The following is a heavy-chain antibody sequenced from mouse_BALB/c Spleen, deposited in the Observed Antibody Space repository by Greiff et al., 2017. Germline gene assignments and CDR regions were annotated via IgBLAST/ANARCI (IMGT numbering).Heavy chain of an antibody. CDR1: GFTFSSYT. V-gene: IGHV5-6-4*01. J-gene: IGHJ2*01. Sequence: EVKVVESGGGLVKPGGSLKLSCAASGFTFSSYTMSWVRQTPEKRLEWVATISSGGSYTYYPDSVKGRFTISRDNAKNTLYLQMSSLKSEDTAMYYCTRGGITTVVATYYFDYWGQGTTLTVSS. CDR2: ISSGGSYT. CDR3: TRGGITTVVATYYFDY. D-gene: IGHD1-1*01.